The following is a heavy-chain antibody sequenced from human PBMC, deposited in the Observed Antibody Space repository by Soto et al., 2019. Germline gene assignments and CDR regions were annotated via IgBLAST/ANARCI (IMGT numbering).Heavy chain of an antibody. J-gene: IGHJ6*02. CDR3: AREGYCISTSCYENYYYYYGMDV. Sequence: ASVKVSCKASGYTFTSYAISWVRQAPGQGLEWMGWISAYNGNTNYAQKFQGRVTMTTDTSTSTAYMELRSLRSDDTAVYYCAREGYCISTSCYENYYYYYGMDVWGQGTTVTVSS. CDR1: GYTFTSYA. D-gene: IGHD2-2*01. V-gene: IGHV1-18*01. CDR2: ISAYNGNT.